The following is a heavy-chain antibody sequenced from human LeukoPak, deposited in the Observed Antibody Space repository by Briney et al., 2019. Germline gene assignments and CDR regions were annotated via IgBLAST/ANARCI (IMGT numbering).Heavy chain of an antibody. V-gene: IGHV3-23*01. CDR1: GFTFSSYA. Sequence: PGGSLRLSCAASGFTFSSYAMSWVRQAPGKGLEWVSASGSGGSTYYADSLKGRFTISRDNSKNTLYLQMKSLRAEDTAVYYCAHPTEYSSSWYGNWFDPWGQGNLVTVSS. CDR2: SGSGGST. J-gene: IGHJ5*02. CDR3: AHPTEYSSSWYGNWFDP. D-gene: IGHD6-13*01.